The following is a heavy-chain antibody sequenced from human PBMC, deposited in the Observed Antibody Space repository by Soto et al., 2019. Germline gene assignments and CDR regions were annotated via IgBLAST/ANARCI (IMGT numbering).Heavy chain of an antibody. D-gene: IGHD6-13*01. Sequence: GASVKVSCKASGYTFTCYYMHWVRQAPGQRLEWMGWINAGNGNTKYSQKFQGRVTITRDTSASTAYMELSSLRSEDTAVYYCASSNIAAAPYGMDVWGQGTTVTVS. J-gene: IGHJ6*02. V-gene: IGHV1-3*01. CDR3: ASSNIAAAPYGMDV. CDR1: GYTFTCYY. CDR2: INAGNGNT.